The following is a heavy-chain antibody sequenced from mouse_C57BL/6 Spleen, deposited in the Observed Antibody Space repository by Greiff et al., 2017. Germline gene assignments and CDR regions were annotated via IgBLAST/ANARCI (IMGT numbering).Heavy chain of an antibody. CDR3: ARSSSGAY. V-gene: IGHV5-4*01. J-gene: IGHJ3*01. CDR2: ISDGGSYT. D-gene: IGHD3-2*02. Sequence: EVHLVESGGGLVKPGGSLKLSCAASGFTFSSYAMSWVRQTPEKRLEWVATISDGGSYTDYPDNVKGRFTISRDNAKNNLYLQMSHLKSEDTAMYYCARSSSGAYWGQGTLVTVSA. CDR1: GFTFSSYA.